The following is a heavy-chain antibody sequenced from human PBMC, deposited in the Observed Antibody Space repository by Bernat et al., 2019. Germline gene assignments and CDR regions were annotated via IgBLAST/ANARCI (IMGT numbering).Heavy chain of an antibody. CDR1: GFSLSTSGVG. Sequence: QITLKESGPTLVKPTQTLTLTCTFSGFSLSTSGVGVGWIRQPPGKALEWLALIYWDDDKRYSPSLKSRLTITKDTSKNQVVLTMTDMDPVDTATYYCAHSLVGATFADAFDIWGQGTMVTVSS. V-gene: IGHV2-5*02. J-gene: IGHJ3*02. CDR2: IYWDDDK. D-gene: IGHD1-26*01. CDR3: AHSLVGATFADAFDI.